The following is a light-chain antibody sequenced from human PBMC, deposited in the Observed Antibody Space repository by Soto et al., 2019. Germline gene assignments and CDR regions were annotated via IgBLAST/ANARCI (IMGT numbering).Light chain of an antibody. CDR3: SSYTSSSSLDWV. Sequence: QSALTQPASVSGSPGQSITISCTGTSSDVGSFNFVSWYQQHPGKAPKLMIYEVSNRPSGVSNRFSGSKSGNTASLTISGLLAEDEADYYCSSYTSSSSLDWVFGGGTQLTVL. J-gene: IGLJ3*02. V-gene: IGLV2-14*01. CDR1: SSDVGSFNF. CDR2: EVS.